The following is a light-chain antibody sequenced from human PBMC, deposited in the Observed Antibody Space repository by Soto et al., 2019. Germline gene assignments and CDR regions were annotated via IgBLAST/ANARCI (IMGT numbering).Light chain of an antibody. Sequence: QPVLTQPPSVSGAPGQTVTISCTGSSSNIGANYDVHWYQQRPGTAPTLMIYEVSNRPSGVSNRFSGSKSGNTASLTISGLQAEDEADYYCASYAGSSTRIFGGGTKLTVL. J-gene: IGLJ2*01. CDR2: EVS. CDR3: ASYAGSSTRI. V-gene: IGLV1-40*01. CDR1: SSNIGANYD.